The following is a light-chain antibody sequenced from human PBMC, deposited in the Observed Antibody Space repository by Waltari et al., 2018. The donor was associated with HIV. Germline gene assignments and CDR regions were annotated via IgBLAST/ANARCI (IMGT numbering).Light chain of an antibody. V-gene: IGLV1-44*01. CDR2: TNN. Sequence: QSVLTQPPSASGTPGQRVTISCSGSSSNIGSNTVNWYQQLPGTAPKLLIDTNNQGALGVPGRFSGSKSGTSASLAIRGLQSEDEAEYYCAAWDDSLNGPVFGGGTKLTVL. CDR3: AAWDDSLNGPV. J-gene: IGLJ3*02. CDR1: SSNIGSNT.